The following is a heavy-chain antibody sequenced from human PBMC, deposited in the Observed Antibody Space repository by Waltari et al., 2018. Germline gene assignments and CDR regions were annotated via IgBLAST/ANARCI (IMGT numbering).Heavy chain of an antibody. Sequence: QVQLVQSGAEVKKPGASVKVSCKASGYTFTGYYMHWVRQAPGQGLEWMGWINPNSGGTNYAQKFQGWVTMTRDTSISTAYMELSRLRSDDTAVYYYARDRKQLLMESYYGMDVWGQGTTVTVSS. J-gene: IGHJ6*02. CDR1: GYTFTGYY. CDR2: INPNSGGT. D-gene: IGHD6-19*01. V-gene: IGHV1-2*04. CDR3: ARDRKQLLMESYYGMDV.